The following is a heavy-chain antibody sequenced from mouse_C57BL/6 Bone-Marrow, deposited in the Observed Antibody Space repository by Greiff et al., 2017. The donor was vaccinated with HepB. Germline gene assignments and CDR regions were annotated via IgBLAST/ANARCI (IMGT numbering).Heavy chain of an antibody. CDR1: GFTFSSYG. D-gene: IGHD2-5*01. CDR3: AGPYYSNYRHAMDY. Sequence: EVQLVESGGDLVKPGGSLKLSCAASGFTFSSYGMSWVRQTPDKRLEWVATISSGGSYTYYPDSVKGRFTISRDNAKNTLYLQMSSLKSEDTAMYYCAGPYYSNYRHAMDYWGQGTSVTVSS. J-gene: IGHJ4*01. CDR2: ISSGGSYT. V-gene: IGHV5-6*01.